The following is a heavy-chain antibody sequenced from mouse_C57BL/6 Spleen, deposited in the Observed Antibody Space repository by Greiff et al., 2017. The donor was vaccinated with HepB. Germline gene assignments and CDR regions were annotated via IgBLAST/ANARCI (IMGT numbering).Heavy chain of an antibody. V-gene: IGHV5-6*02. CDR3: ARHLFYSNYDYFDY. D-gene: IGHD2-5*01. J-gene: IGHJ2*01. CDR1: GFTFSSYG. Sequence: EVKLEESGGDLVKPGGSLKLSCAASGFTFSSYGMSWVRQTPDKRLEWVATISSGGSYTYYPDSVKGRFTISRDNAKNTLYLQMSSLKSEDTAMYYCARHLFYSNYDYFDYWGQGTTLTVSS. CDR2: ISSGGSYT.